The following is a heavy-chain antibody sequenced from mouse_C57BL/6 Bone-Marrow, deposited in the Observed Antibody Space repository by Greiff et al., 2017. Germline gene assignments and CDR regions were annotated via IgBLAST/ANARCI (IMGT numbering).Heavy chain of an antibody. CDR2: IHPNSGST. D-gene: IGHD1-1*01. CDR3: ARRKSYYYGSSPWFAY. CDR1: GYTFTSYW. J-gene: IGHJ3*01. Sequence: VQLQQPGAELVKPGASVKLSCKASGYTFTSYWMPWVKQRPGQGLEWIGMIHPNSGSTKYNEKFKSKATLTVDKSSSTAYMQLSSLTSEDSSVYYCARRKSYYYGSSPWFAYWGQGTLVTVSA. V-gene: IGHV1-64*01.